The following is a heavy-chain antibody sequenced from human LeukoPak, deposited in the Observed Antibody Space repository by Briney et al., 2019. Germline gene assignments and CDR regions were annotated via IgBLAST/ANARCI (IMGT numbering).Heavy chain of an antibody. CDR3: AKDLGELGDY. D-gene: IGHD3-16*01. CDR2: ISPGGGTT. Sequence: GGSLRLSCAVSGFPFGSEAMSWVRQSPARGLEWVSSISPGGGTTYYADYVKGRFTISRDNSNNTLYVQMNSLRADDTAVYYCAKDLGELGDYWGQGTLVTVSS. V-gene: IGHV3-23*01. J-gene: IGHJ4*02. CDR1: GFPFGSEA.